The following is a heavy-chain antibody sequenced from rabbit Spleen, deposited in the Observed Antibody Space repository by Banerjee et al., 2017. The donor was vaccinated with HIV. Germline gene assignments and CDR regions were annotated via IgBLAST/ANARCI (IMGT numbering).Heavy chain of an antibody. CDR1: GFSFTNNYY. CDR3: ARDTSTSFSSYGMDL. D-gene: IGHD1-1*01. V-gene: IGHV1S40*01. CDR2: IDTGSSGFT. Sequence: QSLEESGGDMVKPGASLTLTCTASGFSFTNNYYMCWVRQAPGKGLEWIACIDTGSSGFTYFASWAKGRFTISKTSSTTVTLQVTSLTAADTATYFCARDTSTSFSSYGMDLWGQGTLVTVS. J-gene: IGHJ6*01.